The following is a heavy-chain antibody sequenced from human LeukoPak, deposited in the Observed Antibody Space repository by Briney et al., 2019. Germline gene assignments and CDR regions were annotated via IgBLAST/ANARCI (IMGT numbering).Heavy chain of an antibody. CDR3: ARHGHSSGWYANWFDP. Sequence: SETLSLTCIVSGASISNYYWSWIRQSPGKGLEWIGYIYYSGSTNYNPSLKSRVTISVDTSKNQFSLRLSSVTAADAAVYYCARHGHSSGWYANWFDPWGQGTLVTVSS. CDR1: GASISNYY. V-gene: IGHV4-59*08. J-gene: IGHJ5*02. CDR2: IYYSGST. D-gene: IGHD6-19*01.